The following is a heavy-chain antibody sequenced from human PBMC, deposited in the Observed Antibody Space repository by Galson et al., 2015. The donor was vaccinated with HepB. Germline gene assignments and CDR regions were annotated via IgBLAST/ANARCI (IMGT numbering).Heavy chain of an antibody. V-gene: IGHV3-21*01. CDR1: GFTFSSYS. J-gene: IGHJ4*02. D-gene: IGHD2-15*01. CDR2: ISSSSSYI. Sequence: SLRLSCAASGFTFSSYSMNWVRQAPGKGLEWVSSISSSSSYIYYADSVKGRFTISRDNAKNSLYLQMNSLRAEDTAVYYRASRSHRKIEGPQIDYWGQGTLVTVSS. CDR3: ASRSHRKIEGPQIDY.